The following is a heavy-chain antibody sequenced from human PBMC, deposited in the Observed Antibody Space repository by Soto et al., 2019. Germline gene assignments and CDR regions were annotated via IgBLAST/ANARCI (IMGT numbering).Heavy chain of an antibody. CDR1: GFTFSNYG. Sequence: QVQLVESGGDVVQPGRSLRLSCAASGFTFSNYGMNWVRQAPGKGLEWVAVISYDGSNKYYADSVRGRFTISRDNSKNTLYVQMDSLRTGDTAVYYCPKSPGRNCSGGSCHYHFDYWGQGTLVTVSS. CDR2: ISYDGSNK. V-gene: IGHV3-30*18. CDR3: PKSPGRNCSGGSCHYHFDY. D-gene: IGHD2-15*01. J-gene: IGHJ4*02.